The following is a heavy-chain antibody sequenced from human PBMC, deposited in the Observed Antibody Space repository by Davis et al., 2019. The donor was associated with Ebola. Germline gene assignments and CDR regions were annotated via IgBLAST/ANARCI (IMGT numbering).Heavy chain of an antibody. Sequence: AASVKVSCKASGYTFTNYYMHWVRQAPGQGLEWMGMINPNDGRTIYAQKFQGRVTVTRDTSTTTAYMELRSLTSDDTAFYYWARVSSWVGGGDSSVPWGQGTLVTVSS. CDR3: ARVSSWVGGGDSSVP. J-gene: IGHJ5*02. CDR1: GYTFTNYY. CDR2: INPNDGRT. D-gene: IGHD3-10*01. V-gene: IGHV1-46*01.